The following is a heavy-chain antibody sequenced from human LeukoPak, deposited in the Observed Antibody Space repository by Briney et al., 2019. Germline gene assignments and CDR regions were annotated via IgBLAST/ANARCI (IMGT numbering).Heavy chain of an antibody. CDR2: ITGRGDET. D-gene: IGHD6-13*01. CDR3: AKGAAAGLVDWFDP. J-gene: IGHJ5*02. Sequence: GGSLRLSCAASGFIFSNYALMWVRQAPGKGLEWVSSITGRGDETFYAASVTGRFSLSRDNSKNMLYPQMYSLGAEDTAIYYCAKGAAAGLVDWFDPWGQGTLVTVSS. V-gene: IGHV3-23*01. CDR1: GFIFSNYA.